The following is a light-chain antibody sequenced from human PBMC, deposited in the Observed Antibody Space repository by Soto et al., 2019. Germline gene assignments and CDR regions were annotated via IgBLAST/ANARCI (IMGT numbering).Light chain of an antibody. CDR2: SNN. J-gene: IGLJ1*01. CDR1: SSHIGSNT. V-gene: IGLV1-44*01. CDR3: AAWDDSLNGRV. Sequence: QAVLTQPPPASGTPGPRVTISCSGSSSHIGSNTVNWYQQLPGTAPKLLIYSNNQRPSGVPDRFSGSKSGTSASLAISGLQSEDEADYYCAAWDDSLNGRVFGTGTKVTVL.